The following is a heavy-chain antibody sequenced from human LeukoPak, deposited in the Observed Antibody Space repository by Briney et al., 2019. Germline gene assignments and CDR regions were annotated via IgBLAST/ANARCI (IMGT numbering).Heavy chain of an antibody. V-gene: IGHV1-46*02. D-gene: IGHD1-26*01. CDR2: VYPSGDTT. Sequence: ASVKVSCKASGYTFNSYYMHWVRRAPGQGHEWRGIVYPSGDTTSNAQKFQGRVTMTRDTSTSTVYMELRSLRSEDTAVYYCARGLGYRGYFDYWGQGTLVTVSS. CDR3: ARGLGYRGYFDY. CDR1: GYTFNSYY. J-gene: IGHJ4*02.